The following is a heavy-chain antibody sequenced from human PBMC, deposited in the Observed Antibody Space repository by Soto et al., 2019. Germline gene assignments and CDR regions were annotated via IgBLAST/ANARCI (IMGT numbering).Heavy chain of an antibody. Sequence: PGGSLRLSCVASAFDFRNYAIHWVRQAPGKGLEWVSGTSGDGRLTQYAVSLEGRFTVSRDNAENTLYLQMSSLRADDSAVYYCVKVRVDVYASSDAFETWGQGTLVTVSS. CDR2: TSGDGRLT. CDR1: AFDFRNYA. V-gene: IGHV3-23*01. D-gene: IGHD3-22*01. CDR3: VKVRVDVYASSDAFET. J-gene: IGHJ3*02.